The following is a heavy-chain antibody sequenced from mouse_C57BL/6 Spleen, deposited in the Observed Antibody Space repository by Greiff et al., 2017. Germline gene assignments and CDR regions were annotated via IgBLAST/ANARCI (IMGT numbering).Heavy chain of an antibody. V-gene: IGHV1-69*01. J-gene: IGHJ3*01. D-gene: IGHD2-4*01. CDR2: IDPSDSYT. Sequence: QVQLQQPGAELVMPGASVKLSCKASGYTFTSYWMHWVKQRPGQGLEWIGEIDPSDSYTNYNQKFKGKSTLTVDKSSSTAYMQLSSLTSEDSAVYYCARIYYDYDGAWFAYWGQGTLVTVSA. CDR1: GYTFTSYW. CDR3: ARIYYDYDGAWFAY.